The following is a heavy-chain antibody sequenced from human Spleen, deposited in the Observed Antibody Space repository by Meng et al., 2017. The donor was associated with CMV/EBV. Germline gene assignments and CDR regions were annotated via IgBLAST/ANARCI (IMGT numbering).Heavy chain of an antibody. D-gene: IGHD2-15*01. CDR1: GGSVSSSSYF. J-gene: IGHJ4*02. Sequence: SETLSLTCTVSGGSVSSSSYFWGWIRQPPGKGLEWIGSIYYSGSTYYNPSLKSRVTISVDTSKNQFSLKLSSVTAADTAVYYCARFYCSGGSCYSEYWGQGTLVTVSS. CDR2: IYYSGST. V-gene: IGHV4-39*07. CDR3: ARFYCSGGSCYSEY.